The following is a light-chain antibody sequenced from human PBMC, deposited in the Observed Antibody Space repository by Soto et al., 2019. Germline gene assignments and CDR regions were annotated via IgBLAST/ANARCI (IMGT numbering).Light chain of an antibody. J-gene: IGKJ1*01. V-gene: IGKV1-5*01. CDR3: QQENSYSWT. Sequence: DIQMPQSPSTLSASVGDRVTITCRASPSISSWLAWYQQKPGKAPKLLIYDASSLESGVPSRFSGSGSGTEFTLTIGSLQPEEFATDYCQQENSYSWTFGEGTKVESK. CDR2: DAS. CDR1: PSISSW.